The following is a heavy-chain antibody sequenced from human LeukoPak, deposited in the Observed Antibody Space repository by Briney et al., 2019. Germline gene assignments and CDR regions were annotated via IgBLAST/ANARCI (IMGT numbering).Heavy chain of an antibody. CDR3: ARVGFGELYYYYMDV. V-gene: IGHV4-4*07. CDR1: GGSISSYY. Sequence: SETLSLTCTVSGGSISSYYWSWIRQPVGKGLEWIGRIYTSGSTNYNPSLKSRVTMSVDTSKNQFSLKLSSVTAADTAVYYCARVGFGELYYYYMDVWGKGTTVTVSS. D-gene: IGHD3-10*01. CDR2: IYTSGST. J-gene: IGHJ6*03.